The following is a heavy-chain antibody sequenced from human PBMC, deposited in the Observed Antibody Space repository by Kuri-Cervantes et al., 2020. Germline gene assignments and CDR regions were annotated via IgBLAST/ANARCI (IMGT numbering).Heavy chain of an antibody. D-gene: IGHD3-22*01. CDR2: ISWNSGSI. J-gene: IGHJ4*02. CDR1: GFTFSSYW. V-gene: IGHV3-9*01. Sequence: SLKISCRASGFTFSSYWMSWVRQAPGKGLEWVSGISWNSGSIGYADSVKGRFTISRDNAKNSLYLQMNSLRAEDTALYYCAKDSSLYYDTRYYFDYWGQGTLVTVSS. CDR3: AKDSSLYYDTRYYFDY.